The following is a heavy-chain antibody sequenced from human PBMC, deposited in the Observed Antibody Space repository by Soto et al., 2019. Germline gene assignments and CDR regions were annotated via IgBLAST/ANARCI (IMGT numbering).Heavy chain of an antibody. D-gene: IGHD4-17*01. CDR3: AKDFNDYGDYGPDY. V-gene: IGHV3-30*18. CDR1: GFPFSSYG. J-gene: IGHJ4*02. CDR2: ISYDGSNK. Sequence: GGSLRLSCAASGFPFSSYGMHWVRQAPGKGLEWVAVISYDGSNKYYADSVKGRFTISRDNSKNTLYLQMNSLRAEDTAVYYCAKDFNDYGDYGPDYWGQGTLVTVSS.